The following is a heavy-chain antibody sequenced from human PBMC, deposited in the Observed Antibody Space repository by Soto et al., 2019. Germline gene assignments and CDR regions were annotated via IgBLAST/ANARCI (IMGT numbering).Heavy chain of an antibody. V-gene: IGHV3-23*01. CDR2: INGGNGPT. Sequence: EVQLLESGGDLVQPGGSLRLSCAASGFTFSHYTMSWVRQLPGKGLEWVSGINGGNGPTYYADSVKGRFTISRDNSQNTLYLQMSSLRVGDTAIYYCVNDKEPDGAWDFDYWGQGTLVTVAS. CDR3: VNDKEPDGAWDFDY. D-gene: IGHD4-17*01. CDR1: GFTFSHYT. J-gene: IGHJ4*02.